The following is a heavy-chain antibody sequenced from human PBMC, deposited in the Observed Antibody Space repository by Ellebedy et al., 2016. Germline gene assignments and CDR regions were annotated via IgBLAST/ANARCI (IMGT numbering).Heavy chain of an antibody. CDR2: SSTT. J-gene: IGHJ5*02. Sequence: SVKVSCXASGYTFINHDITWVRQAPGQGLEWMGGSSTTNSAQKFQGRVTMTTDTSTSTAYMELRTLRFDDTAVYYCARDTRDGVGSSEAYYDPWGQGTLVTVSS. D-gene: IGHD1-26*01. CDR1: GYTFINHD. V-gene: IGHV1-18*01. CDR3: ARDTRDGVGSSEAYYDP.